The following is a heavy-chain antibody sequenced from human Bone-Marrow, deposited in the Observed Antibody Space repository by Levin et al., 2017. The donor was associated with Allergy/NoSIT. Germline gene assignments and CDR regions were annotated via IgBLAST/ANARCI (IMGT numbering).Heavy chain of an antibody. D-gene: IGHD5-12*01. CDR2: ITHSGST. CDR1: GGPFSGYY. J-gene: IGHJ4*02. Sequence: PSETLSLTCAVDGGPFSGYYWTWIRQPPGKGLEWIGEITHSGSTNYIPSLTSRLTISVDTSSNQFSLNLSSVTAADTAVYYCARGQWLRSRGLDYWGQGTPVTVSS. V-gene: IGHV4-34*01. CDR3: ARGQWLRSRGLDY.